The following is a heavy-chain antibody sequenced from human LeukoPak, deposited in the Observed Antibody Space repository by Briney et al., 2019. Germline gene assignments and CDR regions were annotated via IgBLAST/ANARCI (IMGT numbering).Heavy chain of an antibody. J-gene: IGHJ3*02. D-gene: IGHD4-17*01. CDR1: GGSISSGGYY. Sequence: TLSLTCTVSGGSISSGGYYWSWIRQHPGKGLEWIGYIYYSGSTYYNPSLKSRVTISVGTSKNQFSLKLSSVTAAATAVYYCARVDQDDYGDYVPDAFDIWGQGTMVTVSS. CDR2: IYYSGST. V-gene: IGHV4-31*03. CDR3: ARVDQDDYGDYVPDAFDI.